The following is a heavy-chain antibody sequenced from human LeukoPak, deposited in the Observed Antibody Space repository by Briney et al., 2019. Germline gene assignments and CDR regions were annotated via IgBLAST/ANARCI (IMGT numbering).Heavy chain of an antibody. Sequence: GGSLRLSCAASGFTFSSYSMNWVRQAPRKGLQWVSSISSSSSYIYYADSVKGRFTISRDNAKNSLYLQMNSLRAEDTAVYYCARPFTYYYDSSGYYSYWGQGTLVTVSS. CDR1: GFTFSSYS. CDR2: ISSSSSYI. J-gene: IGHJ4*02. D-gene: IGHD3-22*01. V-gene: IGHV3-21*01. CDR3: ARPFTYYYDSSGYYSY.